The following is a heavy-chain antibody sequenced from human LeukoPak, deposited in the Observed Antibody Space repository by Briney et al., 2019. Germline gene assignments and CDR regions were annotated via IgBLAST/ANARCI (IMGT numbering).Heavy chain of an antibody. V-gene: IGHV1-18*01. CDR3: ARDHWSHYYGSGGENYFDP. CDR1: GYSFTMYG. Sequence: ASVKVSCKASGYSFTMYGISWVRQAPGQGLEWMGWISGFNAYTIYAQKLQGRVTMTTDTSTSTAYMEVRGLRSDDTAVYYCARDHWSHYYGSGGENYFDPWGQGTLVTVSS. J-gene: IGHJ5*02. D-gene: IGHD3-10*01. CDR2: ISGFNAYT.